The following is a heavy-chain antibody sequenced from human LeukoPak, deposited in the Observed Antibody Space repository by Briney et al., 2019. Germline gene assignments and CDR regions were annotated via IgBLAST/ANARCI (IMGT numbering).Heavy chain of an antibody. V-gene: IGHV3-33*01. CDR1: GFTFSSYG. J-gene: IGHJ5*02. CDR2: IWYDGSNK. CDR3: ARVSQTTVTTGWFDP. Sequence: GGSLRLSCAASGFTFSSYGMHWVRQAPGKGLEWVAVIWYDGSNKYYADSVKGRFTISRDNSKNTLYLQMNSLRAEDTAVYYCARVSQTTVTTGWFDPWGQGTLVTVSS. D-gene: IGHD4-17*01.